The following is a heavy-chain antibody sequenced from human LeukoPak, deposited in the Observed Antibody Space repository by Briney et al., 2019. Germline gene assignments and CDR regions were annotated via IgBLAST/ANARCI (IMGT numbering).Heavy chain of an antibody. D-gene: IGHD3-22*01. Sequence: SETLSLTCTVSGGSISSYYWSWIRQPPGKGLEWIGYIYYSGSTNYNPSLKRRVTISVETSKNQFSLKLSSVTAADTAVYYCAGSGIYYDSSGYDFDYWGQGTLVTVSS. CDR2: IYYSGST. V-gene: IGHV4-59*01. CDR1: GGSISSYY. CDR3: AGSGIYYDSSGYDFDY. J-gene: IGHJ4*02.